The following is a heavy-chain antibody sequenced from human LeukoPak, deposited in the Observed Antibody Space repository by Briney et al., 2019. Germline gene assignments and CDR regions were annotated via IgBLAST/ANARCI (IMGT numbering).Heavy chain of an antibody. CDR1: GLTFSSSW. J-gene: IGHJ4*02. V-gene: IGHV3-7*01. D-gene: IGHD5-18*01. CDR2: INPDGNKK. CDR3: ARDLAYSRLDY. Sequence: GGSLRLSCAVSGLTFSSSWMDWVRQAPGKGLEWVASINPDGNKKYSADSVKGRFTISRDNAENSLYRQMSSLRVEDTAFYYCARDLAYSRLDYWGQGMLVTVSS.